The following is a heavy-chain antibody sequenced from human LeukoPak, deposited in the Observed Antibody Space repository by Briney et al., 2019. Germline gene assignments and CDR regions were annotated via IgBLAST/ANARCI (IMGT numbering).Heavy chain of an antibody. CDR1: GGSFSGYY. Sequence: PSETLSLTCAVYGGSFSGYYWSWIRQPPGKGLEWIGEINHSGSTNYNPSLKSRVTISVDTSKNQFSLKLSSVTAADTAVYYCARGPGSSWYRYYYYYGMDVWGQGTTVTVYS. V-gene: IGHV4-34*01. D-gene: IGHD6-13*01. CDR3: ARGPGSSWYRYYYYYGMDV. CDR2: INHSGST. J-gene: IGHJ6*02.